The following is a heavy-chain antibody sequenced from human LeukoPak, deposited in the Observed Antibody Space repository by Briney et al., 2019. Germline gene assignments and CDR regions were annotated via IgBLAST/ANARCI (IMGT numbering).Heavy chain of an antibody. Sequence: GGSLRLSWAASGFTFSDSYMSWIRQAPGKGLEWVSYISSSSSDTNYADSVKGRFTISRDNAKNSLYLQMNSLRAEDTAVYYCARGSRAIQLGDDYWGQGTLVTVSS. CDR2: ISSSSSDT. J-gene: IGHJ4*02. D-gene: IGHD6-6*01. CDR1: GFTFSDSY. V-gene: IGHV3-11*06. CDR3: ARGSRAIQLGDDY.